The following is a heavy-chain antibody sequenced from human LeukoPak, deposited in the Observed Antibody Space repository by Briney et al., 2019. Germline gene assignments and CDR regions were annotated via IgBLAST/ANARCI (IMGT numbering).Heavy chain of an antibody. CDR1: GFSLSTSGVG. V-gene: IGHV2-5*02. CDR3: AHGYSSSWYDTLGPFDY. J-gene: IGHJ4*02. D-gene: IGHD6-13*01. Sequence: SGPTLVKPTQTLTLTCTFSGFSLSTSGVGVGWIRQPPGKALEWLALIYWDDDKRYSPSLKSRLTITKDTSKNQVVLTMTNMDPVDTATYYCAHGYSSSWYDTLGPFDYWGQGTLVTVSS. CDR2: IYWDDDK.